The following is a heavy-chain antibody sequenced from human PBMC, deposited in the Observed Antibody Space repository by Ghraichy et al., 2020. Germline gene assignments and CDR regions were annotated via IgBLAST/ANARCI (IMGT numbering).Heavy chain of an antibody. CDR1: GGSISSSSYY. Sequence: SETLSLTCTVSGGSISSSSYYWGWIRQPPGKGLEWIGSIYYSGSTYYNPSLKSRVTISVDTSKNQFSLKLSSVTAADTAVYYCARRSSYDSSGYYQWYFDLWGRGTLVTVSS. J-gene: IGHJ2*01. V-gene: IGHV4-39*01. D-gene: IGHD3-22*01. CDR2: IYYSGST. CDR3: ARRSSYDSSGYYQWYFDL.